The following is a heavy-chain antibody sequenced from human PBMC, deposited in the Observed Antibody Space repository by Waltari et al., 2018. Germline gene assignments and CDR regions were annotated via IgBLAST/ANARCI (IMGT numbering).Heavy chain of an antibody. CDR1: GFTFSSYA. V-gene: IGHV3-23*01. J-gene: IGHJ4*02. CDR2: IRAGGAST. CDR3: ATSYGAYGEYYFDY. Sequence: EVQLLESGGGLVQPGGSLRLSCAASGFTFSSYAMSWVRKAPGKGLEWVSSIRAGGASTYHADSVKGRFTISRDNSKNTLYLAMNSLRAEDTALYYCATSYGAYGEYYFDYWGQGTLVTVSS. D-gene: IGHD5-12*01.